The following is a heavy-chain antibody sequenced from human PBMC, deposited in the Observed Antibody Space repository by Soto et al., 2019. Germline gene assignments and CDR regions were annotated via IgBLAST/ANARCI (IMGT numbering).Heavy chain of an antibody. Sequence: EVQLVESGGGLVQPGGSLRLSCAASGFTFSDYYMDWVRQIPGKGLEWLGRSRNKANSYNTEYAASVRGRFTISRDGSRDSMYLQMNSLKTEDTAVYYCARDTGGSYDYWGPGALVTVSS. V-gene: IGHV3-72*01. J-gene: IGHJ4*02. CDR2: SRNKANSYNT. CDR1: GFTFSDYY. CDR3: ARDTGGSYDY. D-gene: IGHD1-26*01.